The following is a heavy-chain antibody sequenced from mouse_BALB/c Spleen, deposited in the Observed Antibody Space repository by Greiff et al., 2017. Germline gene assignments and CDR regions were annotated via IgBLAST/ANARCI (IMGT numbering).Heavy chain of an antibody. D-gene: IGHD1-1*01. Sequence: QVQLQQSAAELARPGASVKMSCKASGYTFTSYTMHWVKQRPGQGLEWIGYINPSSGYTEYNQKFKDKTTLTADKSSSTAYMQLSSLTSEDSAVYYCARSGVGTTVVAWGQGTTLTVSS. CDR1: GYTFTSYT. CDR3: ARSGVGTTVVA. CDR2: INPSSGYT. J-gene: IGHJ2*01. V-gene: IGHV1-4*02.